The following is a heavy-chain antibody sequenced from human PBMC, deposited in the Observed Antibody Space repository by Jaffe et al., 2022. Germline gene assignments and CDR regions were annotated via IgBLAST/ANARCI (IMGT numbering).Heavy chain of an antibody. V-gene: IGHV1-69*01. CDR2: IIPIFGTA. CDR3: AAFPGQPSEEAFTYYYYMDV. CDR1: GGTFSSYA. D-gene: IGHD3-10*01. Sequence: QVQLVQSGAEVKKPGSSVKVSCKASGGTFSSYAISWVRQAPGQGLEWMGGIIPIFGTANYAQKFQGRVTITADESTSTAYMELSSLRSEDTAVYYCAAFPGQPSEEAFTYYYYMDVWGKGTTVTVSS. J-gene: IGHJ6*03.